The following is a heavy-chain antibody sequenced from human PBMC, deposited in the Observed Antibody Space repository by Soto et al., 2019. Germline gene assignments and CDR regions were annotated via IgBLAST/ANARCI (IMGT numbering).Heavy chain of an antibody. Sequence: EVQLVESGGGLVQPGGSLRLSCAASGFTFSSYWMHWVRQAPGKGLVWVSRINSDGSSTSYADSVKGRFTISRDNAKNTLYLQMNSLRAEDTAVYYCARALGGAYYDFWSGDFDYWGQGTLVTVSS. CDR3: ARALGGAYYDFWSGDFDY. CDR2: INSDGSST. CDR1: GFTFSSYW. V-gene: IGHV3-74*01. D-gene: IGHD3-3*01. J-gene: IGHJ4*02.